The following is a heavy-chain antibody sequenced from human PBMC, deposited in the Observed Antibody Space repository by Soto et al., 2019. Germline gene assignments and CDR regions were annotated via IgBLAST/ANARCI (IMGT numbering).Heavy chain of an antibody. Sequence: PGGSLRLSCAASGFTFSSYGMHWVRQAPGKGLEWVAVISYDGSNKYYADSMKGRFTISRDNSKNTLYLQMNSLRAEDTAVYYCAKDGRVVVPAAITRYYYYGMDVWGQGTTVTVSS. CDR1: GFTFSSYG. CDR2: ISYDGSNK. V-gene: IGHV3-30*18. CDR3: AKDGRVVVPAAITRYYYYGMDV. D-gene: IGHD2-2*01. J-gene: IGHJ6*02.